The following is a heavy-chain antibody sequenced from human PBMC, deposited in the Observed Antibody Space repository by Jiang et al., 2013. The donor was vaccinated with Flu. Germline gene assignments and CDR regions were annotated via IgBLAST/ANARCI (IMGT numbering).Heavy chain of an antibody. V-gene: IGHV3-23*01. J-gene: IGHJ3*02. CDR2: ISGSALAT. Sequence: QLLESGGGLVQPGGSLRLSCAASGFTFSTYAMSWVRQAPGKGLEWVSGISGSALATFYADSVKGRFTISRDDSKDTLYLQMNSLRAEDTAVYYCAKSGATGYNDGFDIWGQGTMVTVSS. CDR3: AKSGATGYNDGFDI. CDR1: GFTFSTYA. D-gene: IGHD1-1*01.